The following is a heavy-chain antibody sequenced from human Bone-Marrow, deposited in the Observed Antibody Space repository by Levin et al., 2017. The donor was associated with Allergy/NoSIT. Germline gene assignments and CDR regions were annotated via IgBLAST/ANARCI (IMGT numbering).Heavy chain of an antibody. CDR1: GDSIISATYY. V-gene: IGHV4-39*02. D-gene: IGHD3-9*01. Sequence: SETLSLTCTVSGDSIISATYYWGWVRQPPGKGLEWIGSVYFSGSTYLSPFLKSRVTMSVDASRFHFSLNLSSVTAADTAVYYCARVPALRFLDWFLDYWGRGVLVTVSS. CDR2: VYFSGST. CDR3: ARVPALRFLDWFLDY. J-gene: IGHJ4*02.